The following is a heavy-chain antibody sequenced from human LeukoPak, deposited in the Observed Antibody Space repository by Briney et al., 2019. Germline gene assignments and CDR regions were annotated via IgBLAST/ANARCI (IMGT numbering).Heavy chain of an antibody. CDR1: GFTFSSYS. V-gene: IGHV3-48*01. Sequence: GGSLRLSCAASGFTFSSYSMNWVRQAPGKGLELDSYISSSSSTIYYADSVKGRFTISRDNAKNSLYLQMNSLRAEDTAVYYCARRGYSYGTWGVWGQGTLVTVSS. CDR2: ISSSSSTI. D-gene: IGHD5-18*01. J-gene: IGHJ4*02. CDR3: ARRGYSYGTWGV.